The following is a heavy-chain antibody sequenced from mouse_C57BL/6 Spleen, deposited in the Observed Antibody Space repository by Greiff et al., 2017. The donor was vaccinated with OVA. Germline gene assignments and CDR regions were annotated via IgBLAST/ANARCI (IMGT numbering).Heavy chain of an antibody. Sequence: EVKLVESGGDLVKPGGSLKLSCAASGFTFSSYGMSWVRQTPDKRLEWVATISSGGSYTYYPDSVKGRFTISRDNAKNTLYLQMSSLKSEDTAMYYCARQGRYDYDYAMDYWGQGTSVTVSS. CDR2: ISSGGSYT. CDR3: ARQGRYDYDYAMDY. D-gene: IGHD2-4*01. V-gene: IGHV5-6*01. CDR1: GFTFSSYG. J-gene: IGHJ4*01.